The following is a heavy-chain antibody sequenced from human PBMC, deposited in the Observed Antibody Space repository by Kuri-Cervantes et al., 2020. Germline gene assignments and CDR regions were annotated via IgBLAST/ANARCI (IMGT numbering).Heavy chain of an antibody. CDR3: ARGSGYVGFDY. J-gene: IGHJ4*02. CDR1: GFTFSSYG. V-gene: IGHV3-30*03. CDR2: ISYDGSNK. Sequence: GGSLRLSCAASGFTFSSYGMHWVRQAPGKGLEWVAVISYDGSNKYYADSVKGRFTISRDNSKNTLYLQMNSLRAEDTAVYYCARGSGYVGFDYWGQGTLVTVSS. D-gene: IGHD5-12*01.